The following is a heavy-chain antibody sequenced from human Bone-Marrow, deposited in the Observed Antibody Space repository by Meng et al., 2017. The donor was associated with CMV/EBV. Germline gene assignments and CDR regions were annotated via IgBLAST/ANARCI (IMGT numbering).Heavy chain of an antibody. Sequence: SVKVSCKASGGTFSSYAISWVRQAPGQGLEWMGGIIPILGIANYAQKFQGRVTITADKSTSTAYMELSSLRSEDTAVYYCAREGVRGYSYGRGWDYWGQGTLVTVSS. J-gene: IGHJ4*02. CDR1: GGTFSSYA. D-gene: IGHD5-18*01. CDR3: AREGVRGYSYGRGWDY. V-gene: IGHV1-69*10. CDR2: IIPILGIA.